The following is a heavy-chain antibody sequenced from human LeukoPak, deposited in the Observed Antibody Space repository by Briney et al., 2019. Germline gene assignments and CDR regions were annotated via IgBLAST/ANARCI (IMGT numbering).Heavy chain of an antibody. CDR3: ARVGYCTNGVCGYFDY. CDR1: GGSISSYY. CDR2: IYYSGST. J-gene: IGHJ4*02. V-gene: IGHV4-59*01. D-gene: IGHD2-8*01. Sequence: SETLSLTCTVSGGSISSYYWSWIRQPPGKGLEWIGYIYYSGSTNYNPSLKSRVTISVDTSKNQFSLKLSSVTAADTAVYNCARVGYCTNGVCGYFDYWGQGTLVTVSS.